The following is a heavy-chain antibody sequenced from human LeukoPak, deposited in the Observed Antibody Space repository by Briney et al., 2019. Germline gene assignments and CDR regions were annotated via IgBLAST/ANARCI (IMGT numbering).Heavy chain of an antibody. CDR2: IRNKSNSYTT. CDR1: GFTFSDYY. D-gene: IGHD3-22*01. V-gene: IGHV3-72*01. CDR3: VRDLNRSGDV. J-gene: IGHJ6*02. Sequence: GGSLRLSCAASGFTFSDYYMDWVRQAQGQGLDWVGRIRNKSNSYTTEYAASVKGRFTISRDDSKKSLYLQMNSLKTEDTAVYYCVRDLNRSGDVWGQGTTVTVSS.